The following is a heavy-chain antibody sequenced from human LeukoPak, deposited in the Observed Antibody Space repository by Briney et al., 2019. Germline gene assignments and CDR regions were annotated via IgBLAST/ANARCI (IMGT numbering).Heavy chain of an antibody. CDR3: ARDGSGEWPIGY. D-gene: IGHD3-10*01. CDR1: GFTFSSYD. J-gene: IGHJ4*02. V-gene: IGHV3-7*01. Sequence: GGSLRLSCASSGFTFSSYDMNWVRQAPGKGLEWVANIKHDGSEKYYVDSVKGRFTISRDNAKNSLYLQMNSLRAEDTAVYYCARDGSGEWPIGYWGQGTLVTVSS. CDR2: IKHDGSEK.